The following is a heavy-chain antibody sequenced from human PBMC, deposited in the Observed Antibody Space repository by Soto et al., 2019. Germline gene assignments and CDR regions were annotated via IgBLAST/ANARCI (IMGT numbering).Heavy chain of an antibody. V-gene: IGHV3-30*03. Sequence: VQLVESGGGVVQPGRSLRLSCAASGFTINRYGMHWVRQSPGKGLEWVAVISYDGTNKDYVESVKGRFTISRDISKNTVYLQMNSLRPEDTAVYYCAIFIVIQPEATFPCGQGTLVTVSS. D-gene: IGHD5-18*01. CDR3: AIFIVIQPEATFP. CDR1: GFTINRYG. J-gene: IGHJ5*02. CDR2: ISYDGTNK.